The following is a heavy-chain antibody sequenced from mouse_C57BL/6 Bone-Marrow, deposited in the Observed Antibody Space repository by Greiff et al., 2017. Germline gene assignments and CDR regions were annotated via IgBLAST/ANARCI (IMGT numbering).Heavy chain of an antibody. CDR2: IYPRSGNT. CDR1: GFTFTSYG. J-gene: IGHJ4*01. D-gene: IGHD3-2*01. Sequence: QVQLQQSGAELARPGASVKLSCKASGFTFTSYGISWVQQRTGQGLEWIGEIYPRSGNTYYPEKFKGRVTLTADKSSSTPYMELRSLTSEDSAVYVCAIWRGQLRPLYYAMDYWGQGTSVTVSS. V-gene: IGHV1-81*01. CDR3: AIWRGQLRPLYYAMDY.